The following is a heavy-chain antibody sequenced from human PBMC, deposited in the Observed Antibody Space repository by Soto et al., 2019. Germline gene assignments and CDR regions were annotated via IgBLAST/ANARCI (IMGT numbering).Heavy chain of an antibody. J-gene: IGHJ4*02. Sequence: GGSLRLSCTASGLTFSSYWMTWVRQAPGKGLEWVANINEDGSAKYYVDSVKGRFTISRDNAENSLSLQMNSLRVEDTAVYYCVRGDFGLGLDYWGLGTLVTVSS. V-gene: IGHV3-7*01. CDR1: GLTFSSYW. CDR3: VRGDFGLGLDY. CDR2: INEDGSAK. D-gene: IGHD1-26*01.